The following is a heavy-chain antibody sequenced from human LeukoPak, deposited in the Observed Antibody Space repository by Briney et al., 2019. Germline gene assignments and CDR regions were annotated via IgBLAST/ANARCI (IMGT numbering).Heavy chain of an antibody. CDR1: GVSFSGYY. D-gene: IGHD6-13*01. CDR3: ARQSGSSTWSSDY. J-gene: IGHJ4*02. Sequence: SETLSLTCAVYGVSFSGYYWSWIRQPPGKGLEWIGEINHSGSTNYNPSLKSRVTISVDTSKNQFSLKLSSVTAADTAVYYCARQSGSSTWSSDYWGQGTLVTVSS. CDR2: INHSGST. V-gene: IGHV4-34*01.